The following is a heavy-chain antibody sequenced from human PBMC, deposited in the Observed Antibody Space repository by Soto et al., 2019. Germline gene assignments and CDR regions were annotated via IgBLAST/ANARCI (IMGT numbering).Heavy chain of an antibody. CDR3: ARETEVGATDY. J-gene: IGHJ4*02. Sequence: QVQLVESGGGVVQPGRSLRLSCAASGFTFSSYGMHWVRQAPGKGLEWVAVIWYDGSNKYYADSVKGRFTISRDNSKNTLYLQMNSLRAQDTAVYYCARETEVGATDYGGQGTLVTVSS. D-gene: IGHD1-26*01. CDR1: GFTFSSYG. V-gene: IGHV3-33*01. CDR2: IWYDGSNK.